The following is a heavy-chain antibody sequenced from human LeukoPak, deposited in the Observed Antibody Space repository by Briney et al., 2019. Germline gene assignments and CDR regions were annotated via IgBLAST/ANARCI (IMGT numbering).Heavy chain of an antibody. J-gene: IGHJ4*02. Sequence: ASVKVSCKASGYTFTGYYMHWVRQAPGQGLEWMGWINPNSGGTNYAQKFQGRVTVTRDTSISTAYMKLSRLRSDDTAVYYCARDLEYSSSSYGGGYWGQGTLVTVSS. CDR1: GYTFTGYY. CDR3: ARDLEYSSSSYGGGY. V-gene: IGHV1-2*02. CDR2: INPNSGGT. D-gene: IGHD6-6*01.